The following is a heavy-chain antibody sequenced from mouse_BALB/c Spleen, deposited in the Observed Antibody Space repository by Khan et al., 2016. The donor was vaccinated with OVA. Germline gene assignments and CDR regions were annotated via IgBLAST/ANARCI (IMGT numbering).Heavy chain of an antibody. D-gene: IGHD1-2*01. J-gene: IGHJ3*01. CDR3: ARMNYFGYTFAY. V-gene: IGHV1-77*01. CDR2: ISPGSGDT. Sequence: QVQLQQSGAELARPGASVKLSCKASGYTFTDYYINWVKQRTGQGLEWIGEISPGSGDTYYNERFKGKATLTADKSSSTAYMQLSSLTSEASAVXSCARMNYFGYTFAYWGQGTLVTVSA. CDR1: GYTFTDYY.